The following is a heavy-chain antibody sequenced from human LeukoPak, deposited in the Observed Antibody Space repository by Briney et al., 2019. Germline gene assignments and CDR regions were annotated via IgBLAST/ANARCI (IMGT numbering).Heavy chain of an antibody. J-gene: IGHJ6*04. V-gene: IGHV3-30*18. CDR1: GFTFSSYG. CDR3: VKDLMYSGYDYTLYYYYYGMDV. CDR2: ISYDGSNK. Sequence: PGGSLRLSCAASGFTFSSYGMHWVRQAPGKGLEWVAVISYDGSNKYYADSVKGRFTISRDNSKNTLYLQMNSLRAEDTAVYYCVKDLMYSGYDYTLYYYYYGMDVWGKGTTVTVSS. D-gene: IGHD5-12*01.